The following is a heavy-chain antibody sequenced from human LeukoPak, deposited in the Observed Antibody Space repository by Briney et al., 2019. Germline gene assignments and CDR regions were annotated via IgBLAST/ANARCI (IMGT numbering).Heavy chain of an antibody. CDR3: ARVGATSWY. CDR2: INSDGSST. CDR1: GFTFSSYW. J-gene: IGHJ4*02. V-gene: IGHV3-74*01. Sequence: GGALRLSCVASGFTFSSYWMHWVRQAPGKGLVWVARINSDGSSTNYADSVKGRFTISRDNAKNTLYLQMKSLRAEDTAVYYCARVGATSWYWGQGTLVTVSS. D-gene: IGHD1-26*01.